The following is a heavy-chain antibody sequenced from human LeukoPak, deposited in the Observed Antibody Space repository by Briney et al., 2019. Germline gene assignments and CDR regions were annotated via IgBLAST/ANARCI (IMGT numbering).Heavy chain of an antibody. D-gene: IGHD2-2*01. Sequence: PSETLSLTCTVCGGSISSSSYYGGWIRQPPGKGLEWLGSIYYSGSTYYNPPLKSRVTISVDTSKNQFSLKLSSVTAADTAVYYCARPYCSSTSCYYPTAFDIWGQGTMVTVFS. CDR3: ARPYCSSTSCYYPTAFDI. J-gene: IGHJ3*02. V-gene: IGHV4-39*01. CDR2: IYYSGST. CDR1: GGSISSSSYY.